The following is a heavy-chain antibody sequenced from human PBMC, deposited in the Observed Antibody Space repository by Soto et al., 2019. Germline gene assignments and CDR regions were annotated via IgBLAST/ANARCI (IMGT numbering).Heavy chain of an antibody. CDR3: AKWGGDPFALPGLTSDH. CDR1: EFTFSTYA. Sequence: GGSLTLSCASSEFTFSTYAMLWVLQAPGKGLEWGASISAIGSSTLYADSVKDGLTLPSDNSKNTLYLQVDTLSAEDTAGYYCAKWGGDPFALPGLTSDHWGQGNVVTVSP. D-gene: IGHD2-21*02. J-gene: IGHJ4*02. CDR2: ISAIGSST. V-gene: IGHV3-23*01.